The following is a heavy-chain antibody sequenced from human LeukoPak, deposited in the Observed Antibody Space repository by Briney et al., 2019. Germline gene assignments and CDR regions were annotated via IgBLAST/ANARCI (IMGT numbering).Heavy chain of an antibody. V-gene: IGHV3-48*02. Sequence: GGSLRLSCGASGFIFSSYAMSWVRQAPGKGLEWVSYMTSDTRTIYYADSVRGRFTISRDNAKNSLYLQMNSLRDDDMAIYYCVRSVEGNFDYWGQGTLVTVSS. CDR1: GFIFSSYA. J-gene: IGHJ4*02. CDR3: VRSVEGNFDY. CDR2: MTSDTRTI.